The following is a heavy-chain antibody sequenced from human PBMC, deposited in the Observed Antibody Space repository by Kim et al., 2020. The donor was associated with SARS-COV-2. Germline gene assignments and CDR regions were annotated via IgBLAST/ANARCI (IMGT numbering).Heavy chain of an antibody. V-gene: IGHV3-7*01. J-gene: IGHJ3*01. CDR2: INQDGSQR. CDR1: GFTFSSHW. D-gene: IGHD2-15*01. CDR3: ANRLLG. Sequence: GGSLRLSCAASGFTFSSHWMGWVRQAPGKGLEWVAHINQDGSQRYYGDSVKGRFTISRDNARSLLHLQLNSLRAEDTAVFYCANRLLGWGQGTMVTVSS.